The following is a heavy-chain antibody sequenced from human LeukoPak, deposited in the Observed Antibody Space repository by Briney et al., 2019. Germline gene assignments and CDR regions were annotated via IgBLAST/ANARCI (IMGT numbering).Heavy chain of an antibody. V-gene: IGHV4-30-4*01. D-gene: IGHD3-9*01. CDR2: IYYSGST. CDR3: ARGDILTGCDY. CDR1: GGSISSGDYY. J-gene: IGHJ4*02. Sequence: PSGTLSLTCTVPGGSISSGDYYWSWIRQPPGKGLEWIGYIYYSGSTYYNPSLKSRVTISVDTSKNQFSLKLSSVTAADTAVYYCARGDILTGCDYWGQGTLVTVSS.